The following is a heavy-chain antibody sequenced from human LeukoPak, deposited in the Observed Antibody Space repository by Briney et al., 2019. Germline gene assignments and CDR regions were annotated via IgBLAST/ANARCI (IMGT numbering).Heavy chain of an antibody. D-gene: IGHD3-22*01. CDR3: ARKQYYYDSSGYRGNAFDI. Sequence: SETLSLTCAVYGGSFSGYYWSWIRQHPGKGLEWIGYINYSGSTYYNPSLKSRVTISVDTSKNQFSLKLSSVTAADTAVYYCARKQYYYDSSGYRGNAFDIWGQGTMVTVSS. CDR1: GGSFSGYY. J-gene: IGHJ3*02. V-gene: IGHV4-34*09. CDR2: INYSGST.